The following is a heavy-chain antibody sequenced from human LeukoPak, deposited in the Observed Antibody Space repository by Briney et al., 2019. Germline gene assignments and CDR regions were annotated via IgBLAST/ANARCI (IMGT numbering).Heavy chain of an antibody. Sequence: VASVKVSCKASGYTFTGYYMHWVRQAPGQGLEWMGWINPNSGGTNYAQKFQGRVTMTRDTSISTAYMELSRLRSDDTAVYYCARGAPTYYYDSSGNSGDYWGQGTLVTVSS. D-gene: IGHD3-22*01. J-gene: IGHJ4*02. CDR2: INPNSGGT. V-gene: IGHV1-2*02. CDR3: ARGAPTYYYDSSGNSGDY. CDR1: GYTFTGYY.